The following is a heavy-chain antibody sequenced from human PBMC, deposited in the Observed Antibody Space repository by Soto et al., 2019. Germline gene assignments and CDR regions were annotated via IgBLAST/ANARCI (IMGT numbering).Heavy chain of an antibody. D-gene: IGHD3-22*01. V-gene: IGHV3-30-3*01. CDR3: ARDPSYSSYDY. J-gene: IGHJ4*02. CDR1: GFTFSSYA. CDR2: ISYDGSNK. Sequence: GGSLRLSCAASGFTFSSYAMHWVRQAPGKGLEWVAVISYDGSNKYYADSVKGRFTISRDNSKNTLYLQMNSLRAEDTAVYYCARDPSYSSYDYWGQGTLVTVS.